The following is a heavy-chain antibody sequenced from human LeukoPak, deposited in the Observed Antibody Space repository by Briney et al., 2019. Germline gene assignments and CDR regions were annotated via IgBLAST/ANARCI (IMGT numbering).Heavy chain of an antibody. CDR3: ARGLTGTTH. V-gene: IGHV3-53*01. J-gene: IGHJ4*02. D-gene: IGHD1-7*01. CDR1: GFTVSSNY. Sequence: GGSLRLSCAASGFTVSSNYMSWVRQARGKGREGVAVIYSVGSTYYGDSVKGRFTIYRDNSKNTLYLQMNSLRAEDAAVYYCARGLTGTTHWGQGTLVTVSS. CDR2: IYSVGST.